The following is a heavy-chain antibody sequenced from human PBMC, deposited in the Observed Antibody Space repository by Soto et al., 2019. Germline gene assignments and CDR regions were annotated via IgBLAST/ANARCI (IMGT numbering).Heavy chain of an antibody. Sequence: ASVKVSCKTSGYTFTSYGITWIRQAPGQGLESMGWISGYNGITKYAEKFQGRVTMTTDTSKNQVVLTMTNMDPVDTATYYCVHRLCDSSCYWDVGYFDYWGLGTLVTVSS. CDR2: ISGYNGIT. CDR1: GYTFTSYG. D-gene: IGHD2-15*01. V-gene: IGHV1-18*01. J-gene: IGHJ4*02. CDR3: VHRLCDSSCYWDVGYFDY.